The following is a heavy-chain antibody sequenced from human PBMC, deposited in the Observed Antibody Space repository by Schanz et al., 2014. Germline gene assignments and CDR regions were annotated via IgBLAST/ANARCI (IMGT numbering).Heavy chain of an antibody. Sequence: EVQVVESGGGLVQPGGSLRLSCEASGFTLTSYALTWVRQAPGKGLVWVSRTSHDGSFTTFADSVKGRFTISRDNAKNALYLQMNSLRAEDTAVYYCVRDTDYHFDYWGQGTLVTVSS. CDR3: VRDTDYHFDY. D-gene: IGHD4-17*01. J-gene: IGHJ4*02. V-gene: IGHV3-74*01. CDR2: TSHDGSFT. CDR1: GFTLTSYA.